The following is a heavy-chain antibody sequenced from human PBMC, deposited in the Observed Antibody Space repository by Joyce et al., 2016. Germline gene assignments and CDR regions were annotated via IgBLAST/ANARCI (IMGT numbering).Heavy chain of an antibody. CDR2: INHRGRT. Sequence: QVQLQESGPGLVKPSETLSLSCTVSGGSISSYYWSWIRQPPGKGLEWIGYINHRGRTNYNPSPKSRVTISVDTSKNEFSLKMSSVTAADTAVYYCARGNDYDYWSGYEAHYFDYWGQGTLVTVSS. CDR1: GGSISSYY. J-gene: IGHJ4*02. CDR3: ARGNDYDYWSGYEAHYFDY. D-gene: IGHD3-3*01. V-gene: IGHV4-59*01.